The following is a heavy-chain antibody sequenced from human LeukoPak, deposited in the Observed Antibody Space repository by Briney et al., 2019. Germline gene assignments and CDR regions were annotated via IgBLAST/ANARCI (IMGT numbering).Heavy chain of an antibody. CDR3: ARVPRISSWTERGSHFDY. D-gene: IGHD6-13*01. CDR2: IYYSGST. CDR1: GGSISSSSYY. Sequence: NPSETLSLTCTVSGGSISSSSYYWGWIRQPPGKGLEWIGSIYYSGSTYYNPSLKSRVTISVDTSKNQFSLKLSSVTAADTAVYYCARVPRISSWTERGSHFDYWGQGTLVTVSS. J-gene: IGHJ4*02. V-gene: IGHV4-39*07.